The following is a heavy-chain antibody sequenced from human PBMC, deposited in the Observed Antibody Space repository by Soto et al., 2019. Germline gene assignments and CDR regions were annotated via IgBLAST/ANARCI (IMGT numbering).Heavy chain of an antibody. CDR3: AKGRASSSWDLDFDY. CDR2: IKQDGSEK. D-gene: IGHD6-13*01. V-gene: IGHV3-7*01. J-gene: IGHJ4*02. Sequence: EVQLVESGGGLVQPGGSLRLSCAASGFTFSSYWMSWVRQAPGKGLEWVANIKQDGSEKYYVDSVKGRFTISRDNAKNSLYLQMNGLRAEDTAVYYCAKGRASSSWDLDFDYWGQGTLVTVSS. CDR1: GFTFSSYW.